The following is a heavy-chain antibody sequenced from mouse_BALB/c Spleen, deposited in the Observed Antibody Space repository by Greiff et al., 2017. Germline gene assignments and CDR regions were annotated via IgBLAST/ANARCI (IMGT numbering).Heavy chain of an antibody. CDR3: AREGFDGNYIDY. Sequence: EVKVVESGGGLVKPGGSLKLSCAASGFTFSSYAMSWVRQTPEKRLEWVATISSGGSYTYYPDSVKGRFTISRDNAKNTLYLQMSSLRSEDTAMYYCAREGFDGNYIDYWGQGTTLTVSS. CDR2: ISSGGSYT. D-gene: IGHD2-3*01. V-gene: IGHV5-9-3*01. J-gene: IGHJ2*01. CDR1: GFTFSSYA.